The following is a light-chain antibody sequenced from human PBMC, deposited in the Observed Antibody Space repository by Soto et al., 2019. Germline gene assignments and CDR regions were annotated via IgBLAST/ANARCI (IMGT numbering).Light chain of an antibody. CDR3: SSYTSSSTPDV. J-gene: IGLJ1*01. V-gene: IGLV2-14*01. CDR2: EVS. CDR1: SSDVGGYNY. Sequence: QSALTQPASVYVSPGQSITISCTGTSSDVGGYNYVSWYQQHPGKAPKLMIYEVSNRPSGVSNRFSGSKSGNTASLTISGLQAEDEADYYCSSYTSSSTPDVFGTGTKVTVL.